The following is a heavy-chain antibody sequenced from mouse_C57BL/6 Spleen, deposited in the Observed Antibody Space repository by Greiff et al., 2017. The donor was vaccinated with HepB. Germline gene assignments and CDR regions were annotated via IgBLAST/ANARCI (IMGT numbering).Heavy chain of an antibody. Sequence: QVQLKQPGAELVRPGSSVKLSCKASGYTFTSYWMDWVKQRPGQGLEWIGNIYPSDSETHYNQKFKDKATLTVDKSSSTAYMQLSSLTSEDSAVYYCARGTGYYGSSYVAYWGQGTLVTVSA. D-gene: IGHD1-1*01. CDR1: GYTFTSYW. CDR2: IYPSDSET. CDR3: ARGTGYYGSSYVAY. J-gene: IGHJ3*01. V-gene: IGHV1-61*01.